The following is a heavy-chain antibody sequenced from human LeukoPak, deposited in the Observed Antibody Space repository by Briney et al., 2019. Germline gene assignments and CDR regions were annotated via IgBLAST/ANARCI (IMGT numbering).Heavy chain of an antibody. J-gene: IGHJ5*02. CDR1: GGSISSSSYD. V-gene: IGHV4-39*01. Sequence: KPSETLSLTCTVSGGSISSSSYDWGWIRQPPGKGLEWIGSIHYSGSTYYNPSLKSRVTISVDTTKNQFSLKLSSVTAADTAVYYCARPSSKIAVKNWFDPWGQGTLVTVSS. CDR3: ARPSSKIAVKNWFDP. CDR2: IHYSGST. D-gene: IGHD3-22*01.